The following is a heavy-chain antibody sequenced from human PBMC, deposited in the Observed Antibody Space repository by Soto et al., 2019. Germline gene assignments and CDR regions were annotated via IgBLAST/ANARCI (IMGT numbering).Heavy chain of an antibody. CDR1: GGSISSYY. CDR3: ARDRFDDYYYYYMDV. D-gene: IGHD3-9*01. V-gene: IGHV4-59*01. CDR2: IYYSGST. J-gene: IGHJ6*03. Sequence: SETLSLTCTVSGGSISSYYWSWIRQPPGKGLEWIGYIYYSGSTNYNPSLKSRVTISVDTSKNQFSLKLSSVTAADTAVYYCARDRFDDYYYYYMDVWGKGTTVTVSS.